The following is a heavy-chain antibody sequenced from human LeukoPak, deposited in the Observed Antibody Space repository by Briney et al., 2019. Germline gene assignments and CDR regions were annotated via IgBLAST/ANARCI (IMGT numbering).Heavy chain of an antibody. CDR1: GGSITNYY. J-gene: IGHJ6*02. Sequence: SETLSLTCTVSGGSITNYYWSWIRQPAGKGLEWIGRIYTSGSTSYNPSLKSRVTMSIDTSKNQFSLKLSSVTAADTAVYYCARGCSSTSCWLRMDVWGQGTTVTVSS. V-gene: IGHV4-4*07. CDR2: IYTSGST. CDR3: ARGCSSTSCWLRMDV. D-gene: IGHD2-2*01.